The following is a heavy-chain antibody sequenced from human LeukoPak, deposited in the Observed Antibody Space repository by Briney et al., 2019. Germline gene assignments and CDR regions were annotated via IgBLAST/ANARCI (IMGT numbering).Heavy chain of an antibody. V-gene: IGHV1-2*02. CDR2: INPNSGGT. D-gene: IGHD3-22*01. CDR1: GYTFTGYY. CDR3: ARAVSTMIVVVTASDY. Sequence: GASVKVSCKASGYTFTGYYMHWVRQAPGQGPEWMGWINPNSGGTNYAQKFQGRVTMTRDTSISTAYMELSRLRSDDTAVYYCARAVSTMIVVVTASDYWGQGTLVTVSS. J-gene: IGHJ4*02.